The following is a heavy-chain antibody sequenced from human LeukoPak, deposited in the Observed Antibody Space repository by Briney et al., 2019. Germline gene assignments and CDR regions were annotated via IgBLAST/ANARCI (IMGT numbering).Heavy chain of an antibody. D-gene: IGHD1-26*01. CDR1: GFSFSKYA. J-gene: IGHJ2*01. Sequence: PGRSLRLSCLPAGFSFSKYAMHWVRQAPGKGREWLTFIRHVGSLKEYADSVKGLFARSRDNSKNALYLQMNSLTSEDTALYSCANESEEEQLLGEAMFDHWGRGTLLTVSS. CDR2: IRHVGSLK. V-gene: IGHV3-30*02. CDR3: ANESEEEQLLGEAMFDH.